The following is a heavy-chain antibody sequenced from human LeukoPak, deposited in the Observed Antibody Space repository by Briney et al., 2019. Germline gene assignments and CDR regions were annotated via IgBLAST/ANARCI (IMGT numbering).Heavy chain of an antibody. J-gene: IGHJ4*02. V-gene: IGHV1-2*06. D-gene: IGHD3-3*01. CDR3: AAVGYYDFWSGTILDY. CDR2: INPNSGGT. Sequence: ASVKGSCRASGYTFTGYYMHWVLQDPGQGLEGMGRINPNSGGTNYAQKFQGRVTMTRDTSISTAYMELSRLRSDDTAVYYCAAVGYYDFWSGTILDYWGQGTLVTVSS. CDR1: GYTFTGYY.